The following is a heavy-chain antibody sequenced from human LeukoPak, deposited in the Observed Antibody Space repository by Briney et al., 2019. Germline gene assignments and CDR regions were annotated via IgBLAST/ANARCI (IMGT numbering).Heavy chain of an antibody. Sequence: SETLSLTCTVSNDSISSYCCSWVRQPPGKGLEWIGFMCPSGRTDYNPSLKSRVTMSVDTSKNQLSMELRFLTAADTAVYYCAISYDGKTAPYDLWGHGTLVTVSS. V-gene: IGHV4-4*08. CDR3: AISYDGKTAPYDL. D-gene: IGHD4-23*01. J-gene: IGHJ5*02. CDR1: NDSISSYC. CDR2: MCPSGRT.